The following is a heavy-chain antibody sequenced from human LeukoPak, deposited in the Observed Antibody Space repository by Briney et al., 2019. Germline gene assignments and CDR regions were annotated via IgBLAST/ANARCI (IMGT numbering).Heavy chain of an antibody. CDR1: GYTFTSYG. CDR3: ARGGVDCSGGSCPKSWFDP. D-gene: IGHD2-15*01. V-gene: IGHV1-18*01. Sequence: GASVKACCKASGYTFTSYGISWVRQAPGQGLEWMGWISAYNGNTNYAQKLQGRVTMTTDISTSTAYMELRSLRSDDTAVYYCARGGVDCSGGSCPKSWFDPWGQGTLVTVSS. CDR2: ISAYNGNT. J-gene: IGHJ5*02.